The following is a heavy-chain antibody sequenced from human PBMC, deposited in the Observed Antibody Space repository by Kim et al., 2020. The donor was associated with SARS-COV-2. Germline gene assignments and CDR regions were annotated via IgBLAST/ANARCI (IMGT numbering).Heavy chain of an antibody. CDR2: ISSDSSVI. D-gene: IGHD3-16*01. Sequence: GGSLRLSCAASRFTFTTYAMNWVRQAPGKGLEWVSVISSDSSVINYADSVKGRFTVSRDNSKNTLYLQMNSLRVEDTAIYYCAKDQVAGDGFYGMDVWGQGTTVTVSS. V-gene: IGHV3-23*03. CDR1: RFTFTTYA. CDR3: AKDQVAGDGFYGMDV. J-gene: IGHJ6*02.